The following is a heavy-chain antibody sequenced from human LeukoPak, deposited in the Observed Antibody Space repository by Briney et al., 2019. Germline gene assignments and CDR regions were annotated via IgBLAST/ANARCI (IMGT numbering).Heavy chain of an antibody. D-gene: IGHD6-13*01. CDR3: ARDKKRGIAAAGTFDY. J-gene: IGHJ4*02. CDR1: GGSISSYY. Sequence: SETLSLTCTVSGGSISSYYWSCIRQPAGKGLEWIGRIYTSGSTNYNPSLKSRVTMSVDTSKNQFSLKLSSVTAADTAVYYCARDKKRGIAAAGTFDYWGQGTLVTVSS. V-gene: IGHV4-4*07. CDR2: IYTSGST.